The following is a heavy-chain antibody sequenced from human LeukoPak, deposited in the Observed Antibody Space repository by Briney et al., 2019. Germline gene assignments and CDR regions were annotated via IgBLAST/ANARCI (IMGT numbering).Heavy chain of an antibody. D-gene: IGHD3-22*01. V-gene: IGHV3-15*01. CDR2: IKSKTDVGTT. J-gene: IGHJ4*02. Sequence: GVSLSLSCAPSGFTFSNSWMSWVRQAPGKGLEWVGRIKSKTDVGTTDYAAPVKGRFTISRDDSKNTLYLQMKGLRTEDTAVYYCTTGLARTDYWGQGALVTVSS. CDR3: TTGLARTDY. CDR1: GFTFSNSW.